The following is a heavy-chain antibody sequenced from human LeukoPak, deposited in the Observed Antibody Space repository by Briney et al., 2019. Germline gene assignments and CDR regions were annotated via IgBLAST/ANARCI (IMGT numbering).Heavy chain of an antibody. CDR3: ARVGIVVIGAGDY. CDR2: IKKDGSEK. D-gene: IGHD2-15*01. CDR1: GFTFSSYA. V-gene: IGHV3-7*01. Sequence: GGSLRLSCAASGFTFSSYAMSWVRQAPGKGLEWVANIKKDGSEKYYVDSVKGRFTISRDNAKNSVHLQMNSLRAEDTAVYYCARVGIVVIGAGDYWGQGTLVTVSS. J-gene: IGHJ4*02.